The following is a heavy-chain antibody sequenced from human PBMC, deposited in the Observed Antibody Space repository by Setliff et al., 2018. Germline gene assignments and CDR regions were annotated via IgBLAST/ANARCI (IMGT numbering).Heavy chain of an antibody. D-gene: IGHD6-13*01. CDR3: ATGPVLIEGSSWFILDY. CDR2: FDPEDGET. V-gene: IGHV1-24*01. J-gene: IGHJ4*02. Sequence: WASAKVSCKVSGYTLTELSRHWVRQAPGKGLEWMGGFDPEDGETIYAQKFQGRVTMTEDTSTDTAYMELSSLRSEDTAVYYCATGPVLIEGSSWFILDYWGQGTLVTVPQ. CDR1: GYTLTELS.